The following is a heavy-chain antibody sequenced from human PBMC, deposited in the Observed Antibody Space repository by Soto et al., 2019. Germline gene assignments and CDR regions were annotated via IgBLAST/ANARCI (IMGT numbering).Heavy chain of an antibody. Sequence: TSETLSLTCTVSGASITYGGYSWSWIRQTPGKGLEWIGYINHLETTFYNPSFESRLTLSIDRAKNQFSLKLHSMSAADRAVYFCARGGGSDPFDYWGQGILVTVSS. CDR1: GASITYGGYS. J-gene: IGHJ4*02. CDR2: INHLETT. CDR3: ARGGGSDPFDY. V-gene: IGHV4-30-2*01. D-gene: IGHD1-26*01.